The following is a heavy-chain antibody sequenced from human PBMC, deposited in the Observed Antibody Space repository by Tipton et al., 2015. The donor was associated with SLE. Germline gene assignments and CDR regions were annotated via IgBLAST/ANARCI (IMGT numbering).Heavy chain of an antibody. V-gene: IGHV4-38-2*01. D-gene: IGHD3-3*01. CDR3: ARRGVRSRGYFFDS. J-gene: IGHJ4*02. CDR2: INHSGSI. Sequence: TLSLTCAVSIYSISSGYYWGWIRQPPGKGLELIGEINHSGSINNNPSLKRRVTISVDTSKNEISLGLTSVTAADTAVYYCARRGVRSRGYFFDSWGQGTLVTVSS. CDR1: IYSISSGYY.